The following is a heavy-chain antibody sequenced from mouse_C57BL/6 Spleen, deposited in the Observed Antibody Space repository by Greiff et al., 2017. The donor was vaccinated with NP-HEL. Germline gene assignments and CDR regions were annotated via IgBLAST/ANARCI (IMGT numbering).Heavy chain of an antibody. CDR3: ARGATVGFYAMDY. Sequence: VQLQQPGAELVKPGASVKMSCKASGYTFTSYWITWVKQRPGQGLEWIGDIYPGSGSTNYNEKFKSKATLTVDTSSSTAYMQLSSLTSEDSAVYYCARGATVGFYAMDYWGQGTSVTVSS. D-gene: IGHD1-1*01. CDR2: IYPGSGST. V-gene: IGHV1-55*01. J-gene: IGHJ4*01. CDR1: GYTFTSYW.